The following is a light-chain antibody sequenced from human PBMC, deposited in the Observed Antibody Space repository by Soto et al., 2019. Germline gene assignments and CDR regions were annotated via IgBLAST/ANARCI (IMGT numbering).Light chain of an antibody. J-gene: IGLJ3*02. CDR3: CSYAGSSTSWV. CDR2: EGS. CDR1: ISDVGSYDF. V-gene: IGLV2-23*01. Sequence: QSVLTQPASVSGSPGQSITISCTGTISDVGSYDFVSWYQQHPGKAPKLMIYEGSKRPSGVSSRFSGSKSGNTASLTISGLQAEDEADYYCCSYAGSSTSWVFGGGTKLTVL.